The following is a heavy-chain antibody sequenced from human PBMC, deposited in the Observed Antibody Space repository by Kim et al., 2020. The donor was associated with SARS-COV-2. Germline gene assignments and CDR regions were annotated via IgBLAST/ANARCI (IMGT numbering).Heavy chain of an antibody. D-gene: IGHD2-2*01. CDR1: GFTFSSYA. CDR3: AKEEAGTYDYYYYGMDV. V-gene: IGHV3-23*01. Sequence: GGSLRLSCAASGFTFSSYAMSWVRQAPGKGLEWVSAISGSGGSTYYADSVKGRFTISRDNSKNTLYLQMNSLRAEDTAVYYCAKEEAGTYDYYYYGMDVWGQGTTVTVSS. J-gene: IGHJ6*02. CDR2: ISGSGGST.